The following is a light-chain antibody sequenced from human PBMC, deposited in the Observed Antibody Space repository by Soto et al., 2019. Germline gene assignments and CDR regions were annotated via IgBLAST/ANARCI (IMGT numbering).Light chain of an antibody. CDR2: DVS. V-gene: IGLV2-14*01. Sequence: QSVLTQPASVSGSPGQSITISCTGTSSDVGGYNYVSWYQQHPGNAPKLMIYDVSNRPSGVSNRFSGSKSGNTASLTISGLQGEDEADYYCSSYTSSSTLVVFGGGTKLTVL. J-gene: IGLJ2*01. CDR1: SSDVGGYNY. CDR3: SSYTSSSTLVV.